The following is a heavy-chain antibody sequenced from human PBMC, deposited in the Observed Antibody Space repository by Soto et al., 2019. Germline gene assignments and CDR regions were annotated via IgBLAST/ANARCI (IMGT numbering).Heavy chain of an antibody. CDR2: ITDNGGDA. Sequence: VGSLRLSCVSSGLTFGSHAMSCVRQAPGEGLQWVATITDNGGDAKYAHSVRGRFVISRDNSKKTLYLQMTSLKAEDSAMYFCARGSTEADPGSRIFEFWGRGTLVSVST. V-gene: IGHV3-23*01. D-gene: IGHD3-10*01. J-gene: IGHJ4*02. CDR3: ARGSTEADPGSRIFEF. CDR1: GLTFGSHA.